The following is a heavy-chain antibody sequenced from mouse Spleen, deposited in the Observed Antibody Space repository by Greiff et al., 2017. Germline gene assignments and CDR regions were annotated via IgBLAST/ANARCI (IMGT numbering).Heavy chain of an antibody. J-gene: IGHJ4*01. V-gene: IGHV1-20*02. Sequence: EVQVVESGPELVKPGASVKISCKASGYSFTGYFMNWVMQSHGKSLEWIGRINPYNGDTFYNQKFKGKATLTVDKSSSTAHMELRSLASEDSAVYYCAIRGGYDVPYAMDYWGQGTSVTVSS. CDR1: GYSFTGYF. D-gene: IGHD2-2*01. CDR2: INPYNGDT. CDR3: AIRGGYDVPYAMDY.